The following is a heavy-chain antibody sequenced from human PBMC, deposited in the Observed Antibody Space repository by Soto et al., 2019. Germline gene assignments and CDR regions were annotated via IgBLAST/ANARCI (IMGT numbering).Heavy chain of an antibody. CDR1: GFNFSSYW. J-gene: IGHJ6*02. V-gene: IGHV3-74*01. CDR3: ARGIPNVHATDV. D-gene: IGHD5-18*01. CDR2: IKGDGSSA. Sequence: GGSLRLSCAGSGFNFSSYWMHWVRQVPGKGLVWVSRIKGDGSSASYADSVKGRFTISRDNAENTVYLQMNSLRAEDTAVYYCARGIPNVHATDVWGQGTSVTVSS.